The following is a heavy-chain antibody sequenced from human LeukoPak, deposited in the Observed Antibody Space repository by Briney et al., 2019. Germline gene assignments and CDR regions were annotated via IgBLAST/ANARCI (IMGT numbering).Heavy chain of an antibody. J-gene: IGHJ6*02. CDR3: ASSSSRFWSGYYFSYYYYGMDV. CDR1: GYTVTSYG. D-gene: IGHD3-3*01. Sequence: VASVTVSCTASGYTVTSYGISWVRQAPGQGLEWMGWISAYNGNTNYAQKLQGRVTMTTDTSTSTAYMELRSLRSDDTAVYYCASSSSRFWSGYYFSYYYYGMDVWGQGTTVTVSS. CDR2: ISAYNGNT. V-gene: IGHV1-18*01.